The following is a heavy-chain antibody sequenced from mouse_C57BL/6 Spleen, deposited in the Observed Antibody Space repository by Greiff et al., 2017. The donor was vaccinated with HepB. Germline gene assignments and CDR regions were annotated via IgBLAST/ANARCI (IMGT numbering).Heavy chain of an antibody. V-gene: IGHV1-50*01. CDR3: AGFYDYDGY. J-gene: IGHJ2*01. CDR1: GYTFTSYW. CDR2: IDPSDSYT. Sequence: QVQLQQPGAELVKPGASVKLSCKASGYTFTSYWMQWVKQRPGQGLEWIGEIDPSDSYTNYNQKFKGKATLTVDTSSSTAYMQLSSLTSEDSAVYYCAGFYDYDGYWGQGTTLTVSS. D-gene: IGHD2-4*01.